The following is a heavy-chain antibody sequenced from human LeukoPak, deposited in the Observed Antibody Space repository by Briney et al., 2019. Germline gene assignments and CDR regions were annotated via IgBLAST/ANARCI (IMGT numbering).Heavy chain of an antibody. J-gene: IGHJ4*02. CDR2: ISGSGGGT. CDR1: GFTFSSYA. V-gene: IGHV3-23*01. D-gene: IGHD1-26*01. Sequence: GGSLRLSCAASGFTFSSYAMSWVRQAPGKGLEWVSAISGSGGGTYYADSVKGRFTISRDNSKNTLYLQMNSLRAEDTAVYYCAKDPYSGSYYPPYFDYWGQGTLVTVSS. CDR3: AKDPYSGSYYPPYFDY.